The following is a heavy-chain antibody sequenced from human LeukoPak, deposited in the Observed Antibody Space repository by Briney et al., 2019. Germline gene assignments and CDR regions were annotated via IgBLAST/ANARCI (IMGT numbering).Heavy chain of an antibody. D-gene: IGHD4-17*01. V-gene: IGHV3-74*01. CDR1: GFTFSSYW. CDR2: INSDGSST. CDR3: ARDYGDYPYGMDV. Sequence: PGGSLRLSCAASGFTFSSYWMHWVRQAPGKGLVWVSRINSDGSSTSYADSVKGRFTISRDNSKNTLYLQMNSLRAEDTAVYHCARDYGDYPYGMDVWGQGTTVTVSS. J-gene: IGHJ6*02.